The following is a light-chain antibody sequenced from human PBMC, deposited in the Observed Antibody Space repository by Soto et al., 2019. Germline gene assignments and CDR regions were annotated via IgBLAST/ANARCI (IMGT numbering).Light chain of an antibody. CDR3: QQFGSSPLT. CDR1: QSVSSN. J-gene: IGKJ1*01. CDR2: GAS. Sequence: EIVMTQSPATLSVSPGERATLSCRASQSVSSNLAWYQQKPGQAPRLLMYGASSRATGIPDRFSGSGSGTDFTLTISRLEPEDFAVYYCQQFGSSPLTFGQGTKVDI. V-gene: IGKV3-20*01.